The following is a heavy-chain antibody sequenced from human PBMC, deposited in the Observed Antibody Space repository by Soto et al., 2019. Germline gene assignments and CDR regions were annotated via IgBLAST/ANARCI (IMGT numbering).Heavy chain of an antibody. CDR2: IKQDGSEK. J-gene: IGHJ6*02. V-gene: IGHV3-7*03. CDR1: GFTFSSYW. D-gene: IGHD6-6*01. CDR3: ARIGGSSHYYGMDV. Sequence: HLGGSLRLSCAASGFTFSSYWMSWVRQAPGKGLEWVANIKQDGSEKYYVDSVKGRVTISRDNAKNSLYLQMNSLRAEDTAVYYCARIGGSSHYYGMDVWGQGTTVPVSS.